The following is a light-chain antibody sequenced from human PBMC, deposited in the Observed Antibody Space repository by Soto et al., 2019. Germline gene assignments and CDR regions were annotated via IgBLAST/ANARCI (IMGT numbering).Light chain of an antibody. Sequence: EIVLTQSPGTLSLSPGESATLSCRASQSISSTYLAWYQQKPGQAPRLLIYGASSRATGIPDRFSVSGSGTDFTLTISRLEPEDFAVYYCQQYGTSPPGTFGQGTKVDIK. V-gene: IGKV3-20*01. CDR2: GAS. J-gene: IGKJ1*01. CDR1: QSISSTY. CDR3: QQYGTSPPGT.